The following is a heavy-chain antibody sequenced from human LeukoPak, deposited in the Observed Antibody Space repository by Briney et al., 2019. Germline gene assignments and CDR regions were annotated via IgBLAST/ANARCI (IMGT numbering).Heavy chain of an antibody. CDR3: ARTPRGEFSDY. CDR2: IHYSGST. J-gene: IGHJ4*02. Sequence: SETLSLTCTVSGGSISSYYWSWIRQPAGKGLEWIGYIHYSGSTNYNPSLKSRVTISADTSNNQFSLKLISVTAADTAVYYCARTPRGEFSDYWGQGTLVTVSS. V-gene: IGHV4-59*01. D-gene: IGHD3-16*01. CDR1: GGSISSYY.